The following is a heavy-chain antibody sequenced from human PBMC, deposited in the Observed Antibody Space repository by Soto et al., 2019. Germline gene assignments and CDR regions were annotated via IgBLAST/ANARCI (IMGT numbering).Heavy chain of an antibody. D-gene: IGHD2-15*01. J-gene: IGHJ6*02. CDR3: APLSVSLSGPYGIHV. CDR1: GYSVTSSDYY. Sequence: PSETLSLTCSVSGYSVTSSDYYWAWIRQPPGKGLEWIGSMFYSGLTYYNPSLKGRVTLSVDTSKNQFSVRLNSVTAADTAVYYCAPLSVSLSGPYGIHVWGRGTMVTVSS. CDR2: MFYSGLT. V-gene: IGHV4-39*01.